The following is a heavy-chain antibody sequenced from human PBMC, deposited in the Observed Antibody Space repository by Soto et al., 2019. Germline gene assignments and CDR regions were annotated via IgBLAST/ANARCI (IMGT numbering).Heavy chain of an antibody. Sequence: EVQLVESGGNLVQPGGSLRLSCAASGFRFSIYSMNWVRQAPGKGLEWSAYITSDTKTIKYADSVRGRFTISRDNGKNSVYLRMNSLRDEDTAVYYCARSVEGHFDYWGQGTVVTVSA. CDR3: ARSVEGHFDY. J-gene: IGHJ4*02. CDR2: ITSDTKTI. CDR1: GFRFSIYS. V-gene: IGHV3-48*02. D-gene: IGHD6-19*01.